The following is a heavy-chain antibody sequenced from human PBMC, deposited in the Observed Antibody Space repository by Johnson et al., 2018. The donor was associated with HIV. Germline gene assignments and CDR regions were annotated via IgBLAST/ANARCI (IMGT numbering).Heavy chain of an antibody. CDR2: IYSGGST. D-gene: IGHD1-26*01. CDR3: ARSPGYSLLDAFDI. Sequence: EVQLVESGGGLIQPGGSLRLSCAASGFTVSSKYMSWVRQAPGKGLEWVSVIYSGGSTYYADSVKGRFTISRDNSKNTLYLQMNSLRAEDTAVYYCARSPGYSLLDAFDIWGQGAMVTVTS. J-gene: IGHJ3*02. V-gene: IGHV3-53*01. CDR1: GFTVSSKY.